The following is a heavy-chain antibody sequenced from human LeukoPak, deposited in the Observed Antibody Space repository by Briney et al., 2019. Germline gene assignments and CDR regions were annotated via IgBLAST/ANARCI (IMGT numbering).Heavy chain of an antibody. V-gene: IGHV3-23*01. CDR2: ISNNGGYT. J-gene: IGHJ4*02. D-gene: IGHD2-15*01. CDR3: AKQLGYCSDGSCYFPY. CDR1: GFTFSSSA. Sequence: GGSLRLSCAASGFTFSSSAMSWVRQAPGKGLEWVSAISNNGGYTYYADSVQGRFTISRDNSKSTLCLQMNCLRAEDTAVYYCAKQLGYCSDGSCYFPYWGQGTLVTVSS.